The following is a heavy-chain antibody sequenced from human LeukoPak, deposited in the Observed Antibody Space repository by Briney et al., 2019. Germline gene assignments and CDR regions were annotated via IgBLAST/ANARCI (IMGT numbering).Heavy chain of an antibody. CDR2: INPSGGST. CDR1: GYTFTSHY. CDR3: VRSGYDRAIDY. D-gene: IGHD5-12*01. J-gene: IGHJ4*02. V-gene: IGHV1-46*01. Sequence: ASVKVSCKASGYTFTSHYMHWVRQAPGQGLAWMGIINPSGGSTSYAQKFQGRVTMTRDTSTSTVYMELSSLRSEDTAAYYCVRSGYDRAIDYWGQGTLVTVSS.